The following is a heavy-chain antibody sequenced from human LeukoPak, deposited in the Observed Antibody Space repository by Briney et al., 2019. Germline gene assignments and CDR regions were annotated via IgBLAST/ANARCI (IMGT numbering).Heavy chain of an antibody. CDR3: SKDTRDILTGYYNTAFDY. CDR1: GFTFDDYA. CDR2: INWNSGTI. D-gene: IGHD3-9*01. J-gene: IGHJ4*02. Sequence: PGGSLRLSCAASGFTFDDYAMHWVRQAPGKGLEWVSGINWNSGTIGYADSVKGRFTISRDNGKKSLFLQMNSLRAEDTALYYCSKDTRDILTGYYNTAFDYWGQGTLVTVSS. V-gene: IGHV3-9*01.